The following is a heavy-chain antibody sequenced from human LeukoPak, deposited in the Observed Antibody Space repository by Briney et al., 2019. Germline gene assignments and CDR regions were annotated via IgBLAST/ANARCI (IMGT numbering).Heavy chain of an antibody. CDR1: EFPFSNYA. CDR3: AKDREYCSGGSCYPWWYFDL. J-gene: IGHJ2*01. Sequence: GGSLRLSCAASEFPFSNYAMHWVRQAPGKGLEWVAVIWYDGSEKYYADSVKGRFTISRDNSKNTLYLQMNSLRAEDRAVYYCAKDREYCSGGSCYPWWYFDLWGRGTLVTVSS. CDR2: IWYDGSEK. V-gene: IGHV3-33*06. D-gene: IGHD2-15*01.